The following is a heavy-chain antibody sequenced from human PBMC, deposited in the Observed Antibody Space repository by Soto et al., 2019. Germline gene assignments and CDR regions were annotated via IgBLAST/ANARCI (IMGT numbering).Heavy chain of an antibody. CDR2: IYSGGST. CDR1: GFTVSSNY. Sequence: GGSLRLSCAASGFTVSSNYMSWVRQAPGKGLEWVSVIYSGGSTYYADSVKGRFTISRDNSKNTLYLQMNSLRAEDMAVYYCARVDHAVTAAFDIWGQGTMVTVSS. D-gene: IGHD2-21*02. V-gene: IGHV3-53*01. J-gene: IGHJ3*02. CDR3: ARVDHAVTAAFDI.